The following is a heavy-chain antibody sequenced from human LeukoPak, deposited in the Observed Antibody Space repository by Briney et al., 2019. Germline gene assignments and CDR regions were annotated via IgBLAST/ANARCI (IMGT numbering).Heavy chain of an antibody. CDR1: GFTFSSYA. Sequence: PGGSLRLSCAASGFTFSSYAMSWVRQAPGKGLEWVANIKQDGSEQSYVDSVKGRFTISRDNAKNSLYLQMSSLRAEDTAVYYCARRYSGTYRIDYWGQGTLVTVSS. J-gene: IGHJ4*02. CDR2: IKQDGSEQ. D-gene: IGHD1-26*01. CDR3: ARRYSGTYRIDY. V-gene: IGHV3-7*01.